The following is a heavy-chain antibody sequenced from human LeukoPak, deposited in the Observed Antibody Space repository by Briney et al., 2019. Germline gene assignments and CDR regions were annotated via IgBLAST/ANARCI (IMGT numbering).Heavy chain of an antibody. Sequence: GRSLRLSCSVSGFTFSTYVMHWVRQAPGKGLGWVAVISYDGSNKYYADSVKGRFTISRDNSKNTLYLQMNSLRAEDTAVYYCTKQLVPNYFDYWGQGTLVTVSS. CDR1: GFTFSTYV. D-gene: IGHD6-6*01. J-gene: IGHJ4*02. CDR2: ISYDGSNK. V-gene: IGHV3-30-3*01. CDR3: TKQLVPNYFDY.